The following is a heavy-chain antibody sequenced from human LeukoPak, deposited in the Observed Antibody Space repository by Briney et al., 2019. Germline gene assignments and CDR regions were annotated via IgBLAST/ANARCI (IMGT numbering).Heavy chain of an antibody. CDR2: INPSGGST. Sequence: ASVKVSCKASGYTFTSYYMHWVRQAPGQGLEWMGIINPSGGSTSYAQKFQGRVTITADESTSTAYMELSSLRSEDTAVYYCARPKAPYYYDSSGYYFFDYWGQGTLVTVSS. J-gene: IGHJ4*02. CDR1: GYTFTSYY. V-gene: IGHV1-46*01. D-gene: IGHD3-22*01. CDR3: ARPKAPYYYDSSGYYFFDY.